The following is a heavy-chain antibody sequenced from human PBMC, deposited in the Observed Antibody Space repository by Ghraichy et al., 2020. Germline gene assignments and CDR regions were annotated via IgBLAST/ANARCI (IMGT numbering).Heavy chain of an antibody. CDR3: ARDPYGDYKYGGTDY. Sequence: GESLNISCAASGFIFSNHWMSWVRQAPGQGLEWVASIRPDGSDKFYLDSVRGRFTNSRDGVTNSLFLQMNSLRVEDTAVYYCARDPYGDYKYGGTDYWGQGTLVSVSS. V-gene: IGHV3-7*01. CDR2: IRPDGSDK. D-gene: IGHD4-17*01. CDR1: GFIFSNHW. J-gene: IGHJ4*02.